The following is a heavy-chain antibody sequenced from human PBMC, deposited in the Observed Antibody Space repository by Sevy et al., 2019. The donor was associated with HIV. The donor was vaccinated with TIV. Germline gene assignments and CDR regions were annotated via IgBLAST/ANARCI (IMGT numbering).Heavy chain of an antibody. Sequence: GGSLRLSCAASGFTFSSYGMHWVRQAPGKGLEWVAVIWYDGSNKYYADSVKGRFTISRDNSKNTMYLQMNSLRAEDTAVYYCAKTAPRSGWASDYYYCMDVWGKGTTVTVSS. V-gene: IGHV3-33*06. D-gene: IGHD6-19*01. CDR2: IWYDGSNK. J-gene: IGHJ6*03. CDR3: AKTAPRSGWASDYYYCMDV. CDR1: GFTFSSYG.